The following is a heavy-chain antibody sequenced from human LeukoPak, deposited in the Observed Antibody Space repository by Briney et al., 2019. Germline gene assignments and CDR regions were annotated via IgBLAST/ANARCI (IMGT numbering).Heavy chain of an antibody. D-gene: IGHD3-3*01. Sequence: PSETLSLTCAVYGGSFSGYYWSWIRQPPGKGLEWIGEINHSGSTNYNPSLKSRVTISVDTSKNQFSLKLSSVTAADTAVYYCARAGFWSGYYVDYWGQGTLVTVSS. V-gene: IGHV4-34*01. J-gene: IGHJ4*02. CDR3: ARAGFWSGYYVDY. CDR1: GGSFSGYY. CDR2: INHSGST.